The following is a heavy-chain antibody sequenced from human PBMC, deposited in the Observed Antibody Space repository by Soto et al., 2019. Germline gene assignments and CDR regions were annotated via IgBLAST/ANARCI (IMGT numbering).Heavy chain of an antibody. Sequence: GGSLRLSCAASGFTFSSFWMRWVRHAPGKGLEWVANIKTDGSETHYVDSVRGRFTISRDNPKTSLFLQMNSLRVEDTAVYFCTSDRYPRFYHGSGSYPYYWGQGTPVTAPQ. J-gene: IGHJ4*02. D-gene: IGHD3-10*01. V-gene: IGHV3-7*03. CDR3: TSDRYPRFYHGSGSYPYY. CDR2: IKTDGSET. CDR1: GFTFSSFW.